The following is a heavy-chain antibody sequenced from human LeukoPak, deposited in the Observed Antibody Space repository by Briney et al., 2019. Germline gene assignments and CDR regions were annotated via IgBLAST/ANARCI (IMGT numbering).Heavy chain of an antibody. J-gene: IGHJ4*02. Sequence: PSETLSLTCTVSGGSITSYYWSWIRQPPGKGLEGIGYIYYSGSTNYNPSLKSRVTISVETSKNQFSLKLTSVTAADTAVYYCARLNEYCSGGSCYAYDFWGQGTLVTVSS. V-gene: IGHV4-59*01. CDR1: GGSITSYY. CDR2: IYYSGST. CDR3: ARLNEYCSGGSCYAYDF. D-gene: IGHD2-15*01.